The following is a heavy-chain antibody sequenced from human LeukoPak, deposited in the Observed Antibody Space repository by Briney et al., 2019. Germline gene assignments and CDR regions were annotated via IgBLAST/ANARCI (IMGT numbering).Heavy chain of an antibody. CDR1: GFTFSNYW. V-gene: IGHV3-74*01. CDR2: FNSDESTT. D-gene: IGHD2-15*01. Sequence: GGSLRLSCAASGFTFSNYWMHWVRQAPGKGLVWVSRFNSDESTTSCADSVKGRFTISRDNANNMLYLQMNSLRAEDAAVYYCARASGGNAAFDIWGQGTMVTVSS. J-gene: IGHJ3*02. CDR3: ARASGGNAAFDI.